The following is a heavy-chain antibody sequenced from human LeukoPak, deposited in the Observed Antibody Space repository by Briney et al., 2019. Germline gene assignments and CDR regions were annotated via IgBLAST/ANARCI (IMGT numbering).Heavy chain of an antibody. CDR2: IIPIFGIA. V-gene: IGHV1-69*04. CDR3: ARDLDYYDSSGYYNYYYGMDV. CDR1: GGTFSSYA. J-gene: IGHJ6*02. Sequence: SVKVSCKASGGTFSSYAISWVRQAPGQGLEWMGRIIPIFGIANYAQKFQGRVTITADKSTSTAYMGLSSLRSEDTAVYYCARDLDYYDSSGYYNYYYGMDVWGQGTTVTVSS. D-gene: IGHD3-22*01.